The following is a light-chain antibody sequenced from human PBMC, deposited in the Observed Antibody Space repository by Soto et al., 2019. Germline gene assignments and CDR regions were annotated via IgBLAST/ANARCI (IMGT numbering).Light chain of an antibody. CDR1: SSDVGAFNY. V-gene: IGLV2-14*01. CDR2: EVN. J-gene: IGLJ1*01. Sequence: QSALTQPASVSGSPGQSITISCTGTSSDVGAFNYVSWFQHHPGKAPKLMISEVNNRPSGVSTRFSGSKSGDTASLTISGLQAEDEADYYCSSYTSSGTLYVFGTGTQLTVL. CDR3: SSYTSSGTLYV.